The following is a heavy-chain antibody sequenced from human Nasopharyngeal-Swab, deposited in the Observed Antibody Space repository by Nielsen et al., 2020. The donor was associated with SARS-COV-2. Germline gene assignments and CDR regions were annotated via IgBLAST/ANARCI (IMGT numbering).Heavy chain of an antibody. CDR1: GGSISSSSYY. Sequence: SETLSLTCTVSGGSISSSSYYWGWIRQPPGKGLEWIGSIYYSGSTYYNPPLKSRVTISVDTSKNQFSLKLSSVTAADTAVYYCARLGGDTAMGLWGQGTLVTVSS. CDR2: IYYSGST. J-gene: IGHJ4*02. D-gene: IGHD5-18*01. V-gene: IGHV4-39*01. CDR3: ARLGGDTAMGL.